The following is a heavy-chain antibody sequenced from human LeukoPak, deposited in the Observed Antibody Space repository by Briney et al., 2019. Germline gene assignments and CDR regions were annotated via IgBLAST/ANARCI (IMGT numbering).Heavy chain of an antibody. J-gene: IGHJ4*02. D-gene: IGHD4-17*01. Sequence: ASVLVSCKASGYPFSTCGISWVRQAPGQGLEWVGWISSYNGNTKYAQKLQGRVTMTTDTPTNTVYMELRSLRSDDTAVYYCARGGYGDYGDYWGQGTLVTVSS. CDR3: ARGGYGDYGDY. CDR1: GYPFSTCG. CDR2: ISSYNGNT. V-gene: IGHV1-18*01.